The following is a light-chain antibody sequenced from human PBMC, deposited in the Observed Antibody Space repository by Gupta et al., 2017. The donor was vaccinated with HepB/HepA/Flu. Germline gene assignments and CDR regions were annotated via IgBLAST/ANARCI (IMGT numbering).Light chain of an antibody. J-gene: IGKJ2*01. V-gene: IGKV3-15*01. Sequence: EIVMTQSPATLSVSPGERATLSCRASQSVSSNLAWYQQKPGQAPRLLIYGASTRATGIPARFSGSGSGTEFTLTISRLQSEDFAVYFCLQDTNWPRTFGQGTKMEIK. CDR2: GAS. CDR1: QSVSSN. CDR3: LQDTNWPRT.